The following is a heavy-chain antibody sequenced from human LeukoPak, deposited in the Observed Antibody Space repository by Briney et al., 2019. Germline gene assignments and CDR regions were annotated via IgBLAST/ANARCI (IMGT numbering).Heavy chain of an antibody. CDR1: GYIFTSYW. D-gene: IGHD6-19*01. CDR2: IYPGDSDT. Sequence: GESLKISCKGSGYIFTSYWIGWVRQMPGKGLEWMGIIYPGDSDTRYSPSFQGQVTISADKSISTAYLQWSSLKASDTAMYYCARVSVAGAYYYYGMDVWGQGTTVTVSS. CDR3: ARVSVAGAYYYYGMDV. V-gene: IGHV5-51*01. J-gene: IGHJ6*02.